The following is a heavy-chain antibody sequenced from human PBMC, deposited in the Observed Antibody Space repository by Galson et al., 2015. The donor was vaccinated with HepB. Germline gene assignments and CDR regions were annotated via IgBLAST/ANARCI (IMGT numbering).Heavy chain of an antibody. CDR1: GFKFYKVW. CDR2: IKTKDDGETT. V-gene: IGHV3-15*01. Sequence: SLRLSCAGSGFKFYKVWMNWVRQAPGKGLEWVGRIKTKDDGETTDYAAPVKDRFTISRDDSTKTVYMQMNSLKTEDTAIYYCSTDADFWGQGTLVTVSS. CDR3: STDADF. J-gene: IGHJ4*02.